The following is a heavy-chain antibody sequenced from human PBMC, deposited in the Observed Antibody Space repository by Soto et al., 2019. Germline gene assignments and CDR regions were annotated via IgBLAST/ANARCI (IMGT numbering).Heavy chain of an antibody. D-gene: IGHD7-27*01. CDR3: AREWGLLPYYVMNV. CDR1: GASISGFY. J-gene: IGHJ6*02. CDR2: ISYTGRT. V-gene: IGHV4-59*01. Sequence: PSETLSLTCTVSGASISGFYWSWLRQPPGKGLEWIGYISYTGRTKYNPSLQSRVTISVDTSKNDFSLNLSSVTAADTAVYFCAREWGLLPYYVMNVWGHGTAVTVSS.